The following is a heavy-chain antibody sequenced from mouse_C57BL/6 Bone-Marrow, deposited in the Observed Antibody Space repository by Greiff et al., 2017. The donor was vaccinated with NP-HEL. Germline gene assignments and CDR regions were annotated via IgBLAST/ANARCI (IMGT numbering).Heavy chain of an antibody. CDR1: GYTFTSYW. J-gene: IGHJ2*01. V-gene: IGHV1-69*01. CDR3: ARGTSLSYYFDY. D-gene: IGHD2-14*01. Sequence: QVQLQQPGAELVMPGASVKLSCKASGYTFTSYWMHWVKQRPGQGLEWIGEIDPSDSYTNYNQKFKGKSTLTVAKSSSTAYMQLSSLTSEDSAVYYCARGTSLSYYFDYRGQGTTLTVSS. CDR2: IDPSDSYT.